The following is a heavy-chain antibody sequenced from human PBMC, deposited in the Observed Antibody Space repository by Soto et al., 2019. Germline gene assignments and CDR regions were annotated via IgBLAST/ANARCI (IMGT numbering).Heavy chain of an antibody. J-gene: IGHJ2*01. CDR3: ARGSLAQYWFFDL. D-gene: IGHD1-26*01. V-gene: IGHV3-48*02. Sequence: GGSLRLSCAASGFTFSTYTMSWVRQAPGKGLEWVSYISSSSSGIYYADSVKGRFTISRDNAKKSLYLQMSSLRDDDTAVYSCARGSLAQYWFFDLWGRGTPVTVSS. CDR1: GFTFSTYT. CDR2: ISSSSSGI.